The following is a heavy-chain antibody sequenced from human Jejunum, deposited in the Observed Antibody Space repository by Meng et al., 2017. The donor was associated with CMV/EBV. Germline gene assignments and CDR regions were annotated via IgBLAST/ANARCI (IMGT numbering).Heavy chain of an antibody. CDR3: SSFDYAGHPDSFDI. CDR1: GLSVSANY. Sequence: SGLSVSANYMTWVRQAPGKGLEWVSVFYTGRQTYYADAVKGRFTLSRDTSKNTVDLQMNSLRAEDTAVYYCSSFDYAGHPDSFDIWGQGTLVTVSS. J-gene: IGHJ4*01. D-gene: IGHD3-9*01. V-gene: IGHV3-53*01. CDR2: FYTGRQT.